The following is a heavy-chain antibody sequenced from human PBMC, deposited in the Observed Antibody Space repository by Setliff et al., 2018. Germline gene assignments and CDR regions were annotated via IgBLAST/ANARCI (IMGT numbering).Heavy chain of an antibody. CDR3: ARAPSVELVTIRTNSWFTY. Sequence: PRQGLEWVGWISVYNGDTNYAQKFQGRVTLTTDTSTSTAYMELRSLTSDDSAFYYCARAPSVELVTIRTNSWFTYWGQGTLVTVSS. V-gene: IGHV1-18*01. CDR2: ISVYNGDT. D-gene: IGHD5-18*01. J-gene: IGHJ4*02.